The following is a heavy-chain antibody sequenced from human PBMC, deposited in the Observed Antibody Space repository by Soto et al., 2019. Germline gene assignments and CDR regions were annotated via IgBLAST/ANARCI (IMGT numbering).Heavy chain of an antibody. CDR1: GGSISNNHYY. D-gene: IGHD3-22*01. CDR3: ASQHYYDSSGYYVVY. CDR2: IHYSGST. V-gene: IGHV4-39*01. Sequence: SSETLSLTCTVSGGSISNNHYYWGWIRQPPGKGLEWIGNIHYSGSTYYDSSLKSRVTISVDTSKNQFSLKLSSVTAADTAVYYCASQHYYDSSGYYVVYWGQGTLVTVSS. J-gene: IGHJ4*02.